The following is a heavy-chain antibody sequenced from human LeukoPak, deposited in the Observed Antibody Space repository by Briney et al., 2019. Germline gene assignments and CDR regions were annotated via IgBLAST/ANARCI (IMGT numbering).Heavy chain of an antibody. V-gene: IGHV4-31*03. Sequence: PSDTLSLTFTVSGGSISSGGYYWSWIRQHPGKGLEWIGYIYYSGSTYYTPSLKGRVTISVDTSKNQFSLKLSSVTAADTAVYYGARDPTPPYGMDVWGKGTTVTVSS. D-gene: IGHD4-11*01. CDR1: GGSISSGGYY. CDR3: ARDPTPPYGMDV. J-gene: IGHJ6*04. CDR2: IYYSGST.